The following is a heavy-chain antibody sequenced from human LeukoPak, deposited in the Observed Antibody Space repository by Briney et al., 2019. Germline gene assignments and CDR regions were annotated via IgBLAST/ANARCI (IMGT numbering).Heavy chain of an antibody. Sequence: PSETLSLTCAVSGGSISSSNWWSWVRQPPGKGLEWIGEIYHSGSTNYNPSLKSRVTISVDKSKNQFSLKLSSVTAADTAVYYCARVGYYDSSGYYWFDLWGQGTLVTVSS. CDR1: GGSISSSNW. J-gene: IGHJ5*02. V-gene: IGHV4-4*02. CDR2: IYHSGST. CDR3: ARVGYYDSSGYYWFDL. D-gene: IGHD3-22*01.